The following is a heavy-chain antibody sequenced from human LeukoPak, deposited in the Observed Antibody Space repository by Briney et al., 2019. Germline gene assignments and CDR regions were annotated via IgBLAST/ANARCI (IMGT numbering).Heavy chain of an antibody. Sequence: GGSLRLSCAASGFTFSNAWMTWVLQAPGKGLEWVGRIKSETDGRTTDHAAPVKGRFTISRDDSKNTVFLQMNSLKTEDTAVYYCTTLGYSYSYLVYWGQGTLVTVSS. CDR1: GFTFSNAW. CDR2: IKSETDGRTT. J-gene: IGHJ4*02. CDR3: TTLGYSYSYLVY. D-gene: IGHD5-18*01. V-gene: IGHV3-15*01.